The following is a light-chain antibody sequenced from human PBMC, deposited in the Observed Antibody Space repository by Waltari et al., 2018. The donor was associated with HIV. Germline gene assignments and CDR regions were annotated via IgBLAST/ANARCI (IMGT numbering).Light chain of an antibody. Sequence: SSDLTQDPAVSVALGQTVRITCQGDSLRLSYARWSQQKPGQAPLLVNVGKHNRPSGIPDRFSGSSSGNTASLTITGAQAEDEANYYCNSRDSSGNHVIFGGGTKLTVL. CDR3: NSRDSSGNHVI. CDR2: GKH. J-gene: IGLJ2*01. CDR1: SLRLSY. V-gene: IGLV3-19*01.